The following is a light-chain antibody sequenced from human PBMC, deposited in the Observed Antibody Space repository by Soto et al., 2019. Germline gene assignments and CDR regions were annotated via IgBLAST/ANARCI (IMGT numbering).Light chain of an antibody. Sequence: QSALTQPASVSGSPGQSITISCTGTSSDVGGYNYVSWYQQHPGKAPKLMIYXXXXXXXXXXXXXXGSKSGNTASLTISGLQAEDXADYYCSSYTSSSTRVFGTGTKLTVL. CDR2: XXX. CDR3: SSYTSSSTRV. J-gene: IGLJ1*01. CDR1: SSDVGGYNY. V-gene: IGLV2-14*01.